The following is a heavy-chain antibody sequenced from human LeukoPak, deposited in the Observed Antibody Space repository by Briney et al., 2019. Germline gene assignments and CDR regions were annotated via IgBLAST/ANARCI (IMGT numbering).Heavy chain of an antibody. V-gene: IGHV3-15*07. J-gene: IGHJ6*02. CDR2: IKKKADGGTI. CDR1: GFTFSNAW. Sequence: GGSLRLSCAASGFTFSNAWMNWVRQAPGKGLGWVGRIKKKADGGTIDYAAAVKGRFTISRDDSRNTLYLQMNNLKTEDTAVYYCTPPPYYYYYGLDVWGQGTTVTVSS. CDR3: TPPPYYYYYGLDV.